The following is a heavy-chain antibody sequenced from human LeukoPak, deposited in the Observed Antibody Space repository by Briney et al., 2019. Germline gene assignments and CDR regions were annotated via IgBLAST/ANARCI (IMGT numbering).Heavy chain of an antibody. Sequence: SETLSLTCTVSGGSISTYSWTWIRQPAGKGLEWIGRIYASGSTKYNPSLKSRVTMSVDTSKNQFSLKLSSVTAADTAVYYCARFNDGYNYPQDDYWGQGTLVTVSS. CDR3: ARFNDGYNYPQDDY. D-gene: IGHD5-24*01. CDR1: GGSISTYS. J-gene: IGHJ4*02. V-gene: IGHV4-4*07. CDR2: IYASGST.